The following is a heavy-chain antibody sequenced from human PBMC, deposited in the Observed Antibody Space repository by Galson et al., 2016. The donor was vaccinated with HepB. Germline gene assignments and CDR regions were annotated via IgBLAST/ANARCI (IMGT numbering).Heavy chain of an antibody. CDR2: ISHSGTT. CDR3: ARVRCNGGDCFSRTLGDYFDS. V-gene: IGHV4-4*02. CDR1: HGSISTDNW. J-gene: IGHJ4*01. D-gene: IGHD2-21*02. Sequence: SETLSLTCAVSHGSISTDNWWSWVRQFPGKGLEWIGEISHSGTTNYNPSLTSRVTLSVGKFKNHFSLNLISVTAAASAVYYCARVRCNGGDCFSRTLGDYFDSWGQGTLVTVSS.